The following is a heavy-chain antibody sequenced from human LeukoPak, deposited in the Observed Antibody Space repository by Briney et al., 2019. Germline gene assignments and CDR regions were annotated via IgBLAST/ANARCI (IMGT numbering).Heavy chain of an antibody. CDR1: GGSISSSSYY. J-gene: IGHJ1*01. CDR2: IYYSGST. D-gene: IGHD6-19*01. Sequence: SETLSLTCTVSGGSISSSSYYWGWIRQPPGKGLEWIGSIYYSGSTYYNPSLKSRVTISVDTSKNQFSLKLSSVTAADTAVYYCARVGVAVAGHAEYFQHWGQGTLVTVSS. CDR3: ARVGVAVAGHAEYFQH. V-gene: IGHV4-39*07.